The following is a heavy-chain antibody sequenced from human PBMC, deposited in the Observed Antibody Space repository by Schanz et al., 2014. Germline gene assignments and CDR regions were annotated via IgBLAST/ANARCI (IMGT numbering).Heavy chain of an antibody. Sequence: EVQLLESGGGLVQPGGSLRLSCSASGFSFSSYSMNWVRQAPGKGLEWLSYIDGKSTTVYYADSVKGRFTVTRDNARNSLYLHMNALGGEDTAVYYCARDGGRFYHSYYMDVWGKGTTVTVSS. CDR2: IDGKSTTV. V-gene: IGHV3-48*01. D-gene: IGHD2-15*01. J-gene: IGHJ6*03. CDR1: GFSFSSYS. CDR3: ARDGGRFYHSYYMDV.